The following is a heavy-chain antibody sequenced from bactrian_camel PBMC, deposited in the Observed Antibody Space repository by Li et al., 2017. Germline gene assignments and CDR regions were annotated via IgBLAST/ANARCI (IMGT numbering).Heavy chain of an antibody. CDR3: LRNPNSFWALPPDY. Sequence: QLVESGGGSVQVGGSLRLSCVASGDTIGRYCMGWFRQIPDKEREGVAGIESDGSTSYADSVKGRFTISQDSAKNTLYLQMNSLKTQDTAMYYCLRNPNSFWALPPDYWGQGTQVTVS. CDR1: GDTIGRYC. J-gene: IGHJ4*01. D-gene: IGHD1*01. V-gene: IGHV3S55*01. CDR2: IESDGST.